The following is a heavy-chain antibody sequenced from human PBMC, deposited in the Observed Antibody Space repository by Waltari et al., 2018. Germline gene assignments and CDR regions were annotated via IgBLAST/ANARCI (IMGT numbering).Heavy chain of an antibody. V-gene: IGHV4-34*01. D-gene: IGHD4-17*01. Sequence: QVQLQQWGAGLLKPSETLSLTCAVYGGSFSGYYWSWIRQPPGKGLEWIGEINHSGSTNYNPALKRRVTISVDTSKNQFSLKLSSVTAADTAVYYCARVNAPYGDSRFDPWGQGTLVTVSS. J-gene: IGHJ5*02. CDR1: GGSFSGYY. CDR3: ARVNAPYGDSRFDP. CDR2: INHSGST.